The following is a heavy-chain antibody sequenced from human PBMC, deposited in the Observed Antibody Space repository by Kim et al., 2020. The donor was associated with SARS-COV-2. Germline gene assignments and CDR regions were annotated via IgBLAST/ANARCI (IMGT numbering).Heavy chain of an antibody. J-gene: IGHJ4*02. V-gene: IGHV4-38-2*02. CDR2: IYHSGST. CDR3: ASRLYDGRSNDY. Sequence: SETLSLTCTVSGYSISSGYYWGWIRQPPGKGLEWIGSIYHSGSTYYNPSLKSRVTISVDTSKNQFSLKLSSVTAADTAVYYCASRLYDGRSNDYWGQGTLVTVSS. D-gene: IGHD3-22*01. CDR1: GYSISSGYY.